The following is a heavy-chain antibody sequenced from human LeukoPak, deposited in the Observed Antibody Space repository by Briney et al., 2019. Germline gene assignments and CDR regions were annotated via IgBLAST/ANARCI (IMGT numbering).Heavy chain of an antibody. V-gene: IGHV4-59*01. CDR2: IYYDGST. CDR3: ARVAMAENYYDGSGYFDY. CDR1: GDSISSYY. J-gene: IGHJ4*02. D-gene: IGHD3-22*01. Sequence: SETLSLTCTVSGDSISSYYWSWIRQPPGKGLEWIGYIYYDGSTNYNPSLKSRVTISVDTSKNQFSLKLSSVTAADTAVYYCARVAMAENYYDGSGYFDYWGQGTLVTVSS.